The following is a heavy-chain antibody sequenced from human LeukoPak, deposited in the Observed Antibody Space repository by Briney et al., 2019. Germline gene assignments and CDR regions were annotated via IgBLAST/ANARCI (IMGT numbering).Heavy chain of an antibody. D-gene: IGHD3-16*01. CDR3: ARDNARVMITSYCDY. CDR1: GFTFSSYS. V-gene: IGHV3-21*01. CDR2: ISSSSVYI. J-gene: IGHJ4*02. Sequence: GSLRLSCAASGFTFSSYSMNWVRQAPGKGLEWVSSISSSSVYIFHADSVKGRFTISRDNAKNSVYLQMNSLRAEDTAVYYCARDNARVMITSYCDYWGQGTLVTVSS.